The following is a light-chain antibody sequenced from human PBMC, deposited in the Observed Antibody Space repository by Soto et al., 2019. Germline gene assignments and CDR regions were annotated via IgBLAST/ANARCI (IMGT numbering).Light chain of an antibody. CDR1: QSISNW. V-gene: IGKV1-5*03. Sequence: DIQVTQSPSTLSASVGDRVTITCRASQSISNWLAWYQQKPGKAPNLLVYKASSLQSGVPSRFSGSGSGTEFTLTISSLQPDDFATYYRQQYHSYSRTFGQGTKLEIK. CDR2: KAS. J-gene: IGKJ2*01. CDR3: QQYHSYSRT.